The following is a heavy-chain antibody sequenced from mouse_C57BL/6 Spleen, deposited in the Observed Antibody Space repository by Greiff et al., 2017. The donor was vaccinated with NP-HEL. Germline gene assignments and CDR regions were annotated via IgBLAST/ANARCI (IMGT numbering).Heavy chain of an antibody. V-gene: IGHV5-6*02. CDR1: GFTFSSYG. Sequence: EVMLVESGGDLVKPGGSLKLSCAASGFTFSSYGMSWVRQTPDKRLEWVATISSGGSYTYYPDSVKGRFTISRDNAKNTLYLQMSSLKSEDTAMYYFARQGGTGTLAYWGQGTLVTVSA. D-gene: IGHD4-1*01. CDR3: ARQGGTGTLAY. J-gene: IGHJ3*01. CDR2: ISSGGSYT.